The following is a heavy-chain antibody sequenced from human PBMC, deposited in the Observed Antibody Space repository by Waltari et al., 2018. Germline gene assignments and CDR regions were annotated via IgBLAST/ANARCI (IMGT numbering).Heavy chain of an antibody. CDR2: ISPYNGDT. Sequence: QAQLVQSGPEVKKPGASVRLSCKASGSCFTNNGIGWVRQAPGQGLEWMGWISPYNGDTNYAQNLQGRVTVTADTSTGTAHMDRRSLKSEDTAVYYCVRESSGWFAMDVWGQGTTVTVSS. CDR3: VRESSGWFAMDV. J-gene: IGHJ6*02. V-gene: IGHV1-18*04. D-gene: IGHD6-19*01. CDR1: GSCFTNNG.